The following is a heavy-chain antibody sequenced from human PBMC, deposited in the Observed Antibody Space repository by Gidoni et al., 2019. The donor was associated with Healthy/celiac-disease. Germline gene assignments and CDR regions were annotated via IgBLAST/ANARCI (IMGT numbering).Heavy chain of an antibody. J-gene: IGHJ4*02. CDR1: GFTFSSYA. V-gene: IGHV3-23*01. CDR2: ISGSGGST. D-gene: IGHD6-13*01. Sequence: EVQLLESGGGLVQPGGSLRLSCAASGFTFSSYAMSWVRQAPGKGLEWVSAISGSGGSTYYADSVKGRFTISRDNSKNTLYLQMNSLRAEDTAVYYCATMRGGSSSWYYFDYWGQGTLVTVSS. CDR3: ATMRGGSSSWYYFDY.